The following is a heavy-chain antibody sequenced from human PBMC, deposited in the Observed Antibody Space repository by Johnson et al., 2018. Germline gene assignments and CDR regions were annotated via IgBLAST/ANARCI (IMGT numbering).Heavy chain of an antibody. V-gene: IGHV3-33*01. CDR1: GFTFSSYG. Sequence: QVQLVQSGGGLVQPGGSLRLSCAASGFTFSSYGMHWVRQAPGKGLEWVAVIWYDGSNKYYADSVKGRFTISRDNSKNKLYLQMNSLRAEDTAVYYCARDSDVRLLGGNKYYYCMAVWGQGTTVTVSS. CDR3: ARDSDVRLLGGNKYYYCMAV. J-gene: IGHJ6*02. CDR2: IWYDGSNK. D-gene: IGHD1-26*01.